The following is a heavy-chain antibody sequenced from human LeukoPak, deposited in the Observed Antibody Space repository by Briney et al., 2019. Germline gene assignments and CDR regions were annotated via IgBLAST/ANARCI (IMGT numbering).Heavy chain of an antibody. J-gene: IGHJ4*02. CDR3: ARDQEWELLVLLDY. V-gene: IGHV1-46*03. D-gene: IGHD1-26*01. CDR2: INPSGGST. Sequence: ASVKVSCKASGGTFSSYAISWVRQAPGQGLEWMGIINPSGGSTSYAQKFQGRVTMTRDTSTSTVYMELSTVRSEDTAVYYCARDQEWELLVLLDYWGQGTLVTVSS. CDR1: GGTFSSYA.